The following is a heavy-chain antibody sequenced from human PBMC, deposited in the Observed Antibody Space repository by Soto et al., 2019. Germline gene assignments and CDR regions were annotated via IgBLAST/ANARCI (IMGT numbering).Heavy chain of an antibody. CDR1: GYTFTGYY. CDR3: ARSNIVATPEGWYFDY. J-gene: IGHJ4*02. Sequence: ASVKVSCKASGYTFTGYYMHRVRQAPGQGLEWMGWINPNSGGTNYAQKFQGWVTMTRDTSISTAYMELSRLRSDNTAVYYCARSNIVATPEGWYFDYWGQGTLVTVSS. D-gene: IGHD5-12*01. CDR2: INPNSGGT. V-gene: IGHV1-2*04.